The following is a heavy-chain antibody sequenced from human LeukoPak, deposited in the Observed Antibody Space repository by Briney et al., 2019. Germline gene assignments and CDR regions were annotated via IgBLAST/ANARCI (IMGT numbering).Heavy chain of an antibody. D-gene: IGHD6-13*01. J-gene: IGHJ4*02. Sequence: ASVKVSCKASGYTFTSYGISWVRQAPGQGLEWMGWINPNSGGTNYAQKFQGRVTMTRDTSISTAYMELGRLRSDDTAVYYCARGDSSSWYYFDYWGQGTLVTVSS. CDR2: INPNSGGT. CDR3: ARGDSSSWYYFDY. CDR1: GYTFTSYG. V-gene: IGHV1-2*02.